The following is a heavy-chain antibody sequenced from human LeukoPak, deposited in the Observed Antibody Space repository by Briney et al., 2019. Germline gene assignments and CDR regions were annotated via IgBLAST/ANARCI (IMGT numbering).Heavy chain of an antibody. J-gene: IGHJ5*02. D-gene: IGHD2-15*01. CDR2: INHNGTT. CDR3: ARFGDCSDGLCFYYLDP. CDR1: GVSISSSNSY. Sequence: SETLSLTRTVSGVSISSSNSYWGWIRQSPGKRLEWIGEINHNGTTRYNKPLKSRVTISIDTSKNQFSLKLSAVTAADTAVYYCARFGDCSDGLCFYYLDPWGQGTLVTVSS. V-gene: IGHV4-39*07.